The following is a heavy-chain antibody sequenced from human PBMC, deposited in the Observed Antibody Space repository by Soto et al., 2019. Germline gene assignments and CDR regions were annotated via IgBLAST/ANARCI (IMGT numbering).Heavy chain of an antibody. CDR2: IIPIFGTA. V-gene: IGHV1-69*12. J-gene: IGHJ5*02. CDR3: AGVHYCISTSCYCFDP. D-gene: IGHD2-2*01. Sequence: QVQLVQSGAEVKKPGSSVKVSCKASGGTFSSYAISWVRQAPGQGLEWMGGIIPIFGTANYAQKFQGRVTITADESTSTAYMELRSLRFEDTAVYYCAGVHYCISTSCYCFDPWGQGTLVTVSS. CDR1: GGTFSSYA.